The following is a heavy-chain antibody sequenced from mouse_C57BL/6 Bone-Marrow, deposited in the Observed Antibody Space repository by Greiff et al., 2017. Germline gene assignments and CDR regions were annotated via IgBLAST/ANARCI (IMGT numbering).Heavy chain of an antibody. D-gene: IGHD2-3*01. CDR2: IYPSDSET. CDR1: GYTFTSYW. V-gene: IGHV1-61*01. Sequence: QVQLQQPGAELVRPGSSVKLSCKASGYTFTSYWMDWVKQRPGHGLEWIGNIYPSDSETHYNQKFKAKATLTVDKSSSTASMPLRILTSEDSAVYYCARFYDGYYDYFDYWGQGTTLTVSS. J-gene: IGHJ2*01. CDR3: ARFYDGYYDYFDY.